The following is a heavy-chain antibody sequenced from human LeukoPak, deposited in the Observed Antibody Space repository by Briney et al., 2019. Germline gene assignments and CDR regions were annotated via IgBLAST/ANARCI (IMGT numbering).Heavy chain of an antibody. CDR3: ARVVAAFGYYMDV. Sequence: PSETLSLTCAAYGGSFSGFSWSWIRRSPGKGLEWIGEINHHGDTNYNPSFKSRVTISLDTSKNQFSVKLTSVTAADTAIYYCARVVAAFGYYMDVWGKGTTVTVSS. V-gene: IGHV4-34*01. CDR1: GGSFSGFS. D-gene: IGHD1-26*01. CDR2: INHHGDT. J-gene: IGHJ6*03.